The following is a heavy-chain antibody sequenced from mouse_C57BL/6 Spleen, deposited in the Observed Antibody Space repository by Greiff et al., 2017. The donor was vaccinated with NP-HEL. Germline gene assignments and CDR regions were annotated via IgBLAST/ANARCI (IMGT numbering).Heavy chain of an antibody. V-gene: IGHV1-66*01. CDR1: GYSFTSSY. J-gene: IGHJ4*01. CDR2: IYPGSGNT. D-gene: IGHD2-4*01. CDR3: ARRMDYDGYAMDY. Sequence: QVQLQQSGPELVKPGASVKISCKASGYSFTSSYIHWVKQRPGQGLEWIGWIYPGSGNTKYNEKFKGKATLTADTSSSTAYKQLSSLTSEDSAVYYCARRMDYDGYAMDYWGQGTSVTVSS.